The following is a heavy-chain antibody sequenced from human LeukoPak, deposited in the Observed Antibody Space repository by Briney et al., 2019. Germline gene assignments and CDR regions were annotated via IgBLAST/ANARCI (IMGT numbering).Heavy chain of an antibody. J-gene: IGHJ4*02. D-gene: IGHD2/OR15-2a*01. CDR3: TTDDPVNRS. V-gene: IGHV3-15*01. CDR2: IKSKADGGTT. CDR1: GFTFNNAW. Sequence: GGSLRLSCAASGFTFNNAWMSWVRQAPGKGLEWVGRIKSKADGGTTDYAAPVKGRFTISRDDSKNTVYLQMNSLKIEDTAMYYCTTDDPVNRSWGQGTQVTVSS.